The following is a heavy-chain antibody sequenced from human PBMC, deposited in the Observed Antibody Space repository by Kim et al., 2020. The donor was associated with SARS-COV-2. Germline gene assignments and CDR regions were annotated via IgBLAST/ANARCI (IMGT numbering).Heavy chain of an antibody. D-gene: IGHD7-27*01. Sequence: AQKCQVRVTMTEDTSTDTAYMELSSLRSEDTAVYYCATDRRRGPGVDFDYWGQGTLVTVSS. V-gene: IGHV1-24*01. J-gene: IGHJ4*02. CDR3: ATDRRRGPGVDFDY.